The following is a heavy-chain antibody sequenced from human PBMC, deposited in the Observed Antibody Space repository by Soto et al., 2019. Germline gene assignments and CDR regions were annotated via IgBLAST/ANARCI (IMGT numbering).Heavy chain of an antibody. J-gene: IGHJ4*02. V-gene: IGHV1-18*01. Sequence: GASVKVSCKASGYTFTSYGISWVRQAPGQGLEWMGWISAYNGSTNYAQKFQGRVTMTRDTSISTAYMELRRLRSDDTAVYYCARGYGSGSSDFDYWGQGTLVTVSS. CDR1: GYTFTSYG. CDR3: ARGYGSGSSDFDY. CDR2: ISAYNGST. D-gene: IGHD3-10*01.